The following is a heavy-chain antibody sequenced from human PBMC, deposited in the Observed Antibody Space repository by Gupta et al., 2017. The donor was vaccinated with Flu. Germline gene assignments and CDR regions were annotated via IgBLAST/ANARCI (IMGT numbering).Heavy chain of an antibody. V-gene: IGHV3-49*03. CDR1: GFNFGDHG. CDR3: SRETRVAGVDYYAMDV. Sequence: EVQVVESGGGLVQPGRSLRLSCRGSGFNFGDHGMTWFRQAPGKGLEWVGLIRSRVLGGTTKYAASVKDRFAISRDDSKTIAYLQMDSLKTEDTAVYYCSRETRVAGVDYYAMDVWGQGTTVTVSS. J-gene: IGHJ6*02. CDR2: IRSRVLGGTT. D-gene: IGHD2-21*01.